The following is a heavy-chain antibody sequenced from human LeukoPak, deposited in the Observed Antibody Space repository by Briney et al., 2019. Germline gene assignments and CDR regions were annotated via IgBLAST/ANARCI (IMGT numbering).Heavy chain of an antibody. V-gene: IGHV4-61*02. J-gene: IGHJ4*02. CDR3: ARDSVAAQTTDY. D-gene: IGHD6-13*01. CDR1: GGSISSGSYY. CDR2: IYSSGST. Sequence: SETLSLTCTVSGGSISSGSYYWSWIRQPAGKGLEWMGRIYSSGSTNYNPSLKSRVTISVDTSKNQFSLKLSSVTAADTAVYYCARDSVAAQTTDYWGQGTLVTVSS.